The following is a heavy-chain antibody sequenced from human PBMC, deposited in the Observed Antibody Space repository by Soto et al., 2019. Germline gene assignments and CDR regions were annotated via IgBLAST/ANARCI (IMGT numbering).Heavy chain of an antibody. CDR2: ISGSGGST. D-gene: IGHD2-2*02. V-gene: IGHV3-23*01. CDR1: GFTFSSYA. CDR3: AKDGPVGDANIVVVPAAIHEYSSGHSVSFDY. J-gene: IGHJ4*02. Sequence: PGGSLRLSCAASGFTFSSYAMSWVRQAPGKGLEWVSAISGSGGSTYYADSVKGRFTISRDNSKNTLYLQMNSLRAEDTAVYYCAKDGPVGDANIVVVPAAIHEYSSGHSVSFDYWGQGTLVTVSS.